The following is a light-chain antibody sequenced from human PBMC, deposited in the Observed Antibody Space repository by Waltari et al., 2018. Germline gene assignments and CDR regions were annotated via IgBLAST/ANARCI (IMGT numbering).Light chain of an antibody. CDR1: QSVSSD. V-gene: IGKV3-11*01. J-gene: IGKJ4*01. CDR2: DVS. CDR3: QQRRSWPLT. Sequence: EIVLTQSPATLSLSPGERATLSCRASQSVSSDLAWYQLKPGQAPRLLISDVSNRATGIPARFSGSGSEIDFTRTISTLEPEDFALYYCQQRRSWPLTFGGGTKVEIK.